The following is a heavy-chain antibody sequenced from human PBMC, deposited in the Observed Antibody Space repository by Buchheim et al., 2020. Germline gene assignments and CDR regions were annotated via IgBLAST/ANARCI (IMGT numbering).Heavy chain of an antibody. CDR3: AKVHSWWDQLLDYYYYGMDV. D-gene: IGHD2-2*01. V-gene: IGHV3-30*18. J-gene: IGHJ6*02. CDR1: GFTFSSYG. CDR2: ISYDGSNK. Sequence: QVQLVESGGGVVQPGRSLRLSCAASGFTFSSYGMHWVRQAPGKGLEWVAVISYDGSNKYYADSVKGRFTISRDNSKNTLYPQMHSLRAEDTAVYYCAKVHSWWDQLLDYYYYGMDVWGQGAT.